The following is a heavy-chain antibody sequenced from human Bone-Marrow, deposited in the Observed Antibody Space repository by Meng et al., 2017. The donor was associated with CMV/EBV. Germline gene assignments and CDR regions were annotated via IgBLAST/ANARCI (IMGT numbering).Heavy chain of an antibody. J-gene: IGHJ6*01. CDR3: ATASTVTTHPPDYYYYYGMDV. CDR1: GDSVSSNSAA. CDR2: TYYRSKWYN. D-gene: IGHD4-17*01. V-gene: IGHV6-1*01. Sequence: SQTLSLTCAISGDSVSSNSAAWNWIRQSPSRGLEWLGRTYYRSKWYNDYAVSVKSRITINPDTSKNQFSLQLNSVTPEDTAVYYCATASTVTTHPPDYYYYYGMDVWGQGTTVNGAS.